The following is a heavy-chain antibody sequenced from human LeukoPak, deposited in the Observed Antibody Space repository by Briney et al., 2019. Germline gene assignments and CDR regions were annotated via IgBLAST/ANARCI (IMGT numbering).Heavy chain of an antibody. V-gene: IGHV1-2*02. Sequence: GSVKVSCKASGYTFTGYYMHWVRQAPGQGLEWMGWINPNSGGTNYAQKFQGRVTMTRDTSISTAYMELSRLRSDDTAVYYCARGLQRKYRLLYGYWGQGTLVTVSS. CDR2: INPNSGGT. CDR1: GYTFTGYY. CDR3: ARGLQRKYRLLYGY. D-gene: IGHD2-2*02. J-gene: IGHJ4*02.